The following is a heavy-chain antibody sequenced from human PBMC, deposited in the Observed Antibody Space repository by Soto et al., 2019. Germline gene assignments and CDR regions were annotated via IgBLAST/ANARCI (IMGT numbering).Heavy chain of an antibody. D-gene: IGHD6-13*01. V-gene: IGHV4-4*02. J-gene: IGHJ4*02. CDR1: GGSISSSNW. CDR3: ARVKQQLVGPVDY. Sequence: SETLSLTCAVSGGSISSSNWWSWVRQPPGKGLEWIGEIYHSGSTNYNPSLKSRVTISVDKSKNQFSLKLSSVTAADTAVYYCARVKQQLVGPVDYWGQGTLVTVSS. CDR2: IYHSGST.